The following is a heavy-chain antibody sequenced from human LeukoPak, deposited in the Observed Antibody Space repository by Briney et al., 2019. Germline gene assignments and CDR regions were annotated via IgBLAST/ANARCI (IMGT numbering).Heavy chain of an antibody. CDR3: AGLKRPVDL. V-gene: IGHV3-7*04. Sequence: PGGSLRLSCAASGFTFSNFWMHWVRQAPGKGLEWVADIKEDGSEKYYADSVKGRFTISRNNAENSLYLQMSSLGGEDTAVYYCAGLKRPVDLWGQGTLVTVSS. J-gene: IGHJ5*02. CDR2: IKEDGSEK. CDR1: GFTFSNFW.